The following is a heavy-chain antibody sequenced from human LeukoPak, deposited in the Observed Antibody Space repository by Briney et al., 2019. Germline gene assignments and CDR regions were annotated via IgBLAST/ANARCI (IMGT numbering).Heavy chain of an antibody. J-gene: IGHJ4*02. V-gene: IGHV4-59*01. CDR2: IYYSGST. Sequence: SETLSLTCTVSGGSISSYYWSWIRQPPGKGLEWIGYIYYSGSTNYNPSLKSRVTISVDTSKNQFSLKLSSVTAADTAVYHCARVLEGTLDYWGQGTLVTVSS. CDR1: GGSISSYY. D-gene: IGHD1-1*01. CDR3: ARVLEGTLDY.